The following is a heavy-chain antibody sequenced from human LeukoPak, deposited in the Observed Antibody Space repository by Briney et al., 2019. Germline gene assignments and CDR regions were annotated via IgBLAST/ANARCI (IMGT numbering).Heavy chain of an antibody. CDR1: GGSFSGYY. D-gene: IGHD5-18*01. CDR2: IYNSWNT. J-gene: IGHJ4*02. V-gene: IGHV4-59*01. Sequence: SGTLSLTCAVYGGSFSGYYWSWIRQSPGKGLEWIGYIYNSWNTNYNPSLQSRVTISMDASRKQFSLNLTSVTAADTAVYHCARDQIGYGLDYWGQGTLVTVSS. CDR3: ARDQIGYGLDY.